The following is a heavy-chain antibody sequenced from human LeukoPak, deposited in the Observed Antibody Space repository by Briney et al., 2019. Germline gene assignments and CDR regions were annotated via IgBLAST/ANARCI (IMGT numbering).Heavy chain of an antibody. J-gene: IGHJ3*02. CDR1: GDGVSSNSAA. CDR3: ARVPYSSSWDAFDI. V-gene: IGHV6-1*01. D-gene: IGHD6-6*01. Sequence: SQTLSLTCAISGDGVSSNSAAWYWIRQSPSRGLEWLGRTYYRSKWYNDYAVSVKSRITINPDTSKNQFSLQLNSVTPEDTAVYYCARVPYSSSWDAFDIWGQGTMVTVTS. CDR2: TYYRSKWYN.